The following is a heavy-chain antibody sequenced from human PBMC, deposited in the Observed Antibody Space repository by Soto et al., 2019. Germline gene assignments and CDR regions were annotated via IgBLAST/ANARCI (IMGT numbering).Heavy chain of an antibody. D-gene: IGHD6-19*01. CDR3: ARDSSSGWYSGFDY. Sequence: PAESLRPSSQTSGFTFSSSTLPWFSKASGKGLEWVAVISYDGSNKYYADSVKGRFTISRDNSKNTLYLQMNSLRAEDTAVYYCARDSSSGWYSGFDYWGQGT. J-gene: IGHJ4*02. V-gene: IGHV3-30-3*01. CDR2: ISYDGSNK. CDR1: GFTFSSST.